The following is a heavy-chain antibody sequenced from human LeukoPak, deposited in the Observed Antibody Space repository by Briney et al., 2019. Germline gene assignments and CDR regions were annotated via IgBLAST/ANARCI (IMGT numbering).Heavy chain of an antibody. Sequence: SETLSLTCTVSGGSISSSSYYWGWIRQPPGKGLEWIGSIYYSGSTYYNPSLKSRVTISVDTSKNQFSLKLSSVTAADTAVYYCARSHYYDSSAYYFNYGLDVWGQGTTVIVSS. V-gene: IGHV4-39*01. J-gene: IGHJ6*02. D-gene: IGHD3-22*01. CDR1: GGSISSSSYY. CDR3: ARSHYYDSSAYYFNYGLDV. CDR2: IYYSGST.